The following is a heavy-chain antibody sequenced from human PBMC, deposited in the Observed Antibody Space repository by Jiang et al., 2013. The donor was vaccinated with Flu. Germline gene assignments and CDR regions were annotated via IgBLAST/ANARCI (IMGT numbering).Heavy chain of an antibody. Sequence: GAEVKKPGASVRVSCKTSGYIFTDNYIHWVRQAPGQGLEWMGWIDPNNYDTHYAQKFQGRVTLTRDTSISTAYMELSSLTSDDTAVYYCAKEWSALDYWGQGTLVTVSS. CDR1: GYIFTDNY. V-gene: IGHV1-2*02. CDR2: IDPNNYDT. D-gene: IGHD1-26*01. J-gene: IGHJ4*02. CDR3: AKEWSALDY.